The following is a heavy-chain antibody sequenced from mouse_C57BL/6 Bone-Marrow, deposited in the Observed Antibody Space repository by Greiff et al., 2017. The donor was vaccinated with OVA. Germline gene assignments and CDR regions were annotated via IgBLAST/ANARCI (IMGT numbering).Heavy chain of an antibody. CDR1: GYAFSSSW. D-gene: IGHD2-4*01. CDR2: IDPGDGDT. CDR3: ARPNYEYYVDWIAY. V-gene: IGHV1-82*01. Sequence: VQLQQSGPELVKPGASVKISCKASGYAFSSSWMNWVKQRPGKGLEWIGRIDPGDGDTNYNGKFKGKATLTADKSSSTAYMQLSSLTSEDSAVYVCARPNYEYYVDWIAYRGQGTRVTVSA. J-gene: IGHJ3*01.